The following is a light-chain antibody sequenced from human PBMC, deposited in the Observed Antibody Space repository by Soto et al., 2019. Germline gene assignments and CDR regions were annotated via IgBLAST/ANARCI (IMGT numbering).Light chain of an antibody. CDR3: QQSYSTLT. V-gene: IGKV1-39*01. J-gene: IGKJ5*01. CDR1: QSISSY. CDR2: AAS. Sequence: DIQMTQSPSSLSASVGDRVTITCRASQSISSYLNWYQQKPGKAPKLLIYAASSLQSGVPSRFSGSGSGTDFPLNISSLQPEDFATYYCQQSYSTLTSRQGTRLEIK.